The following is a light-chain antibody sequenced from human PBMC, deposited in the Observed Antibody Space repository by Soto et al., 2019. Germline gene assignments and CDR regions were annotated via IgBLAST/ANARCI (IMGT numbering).Light chain of an antibody. CDR2: KAS. J-gene: IGKJ1*01. CDR3: QQYDSGWT. Sequence: DIQMTQSPSTLSASVGDRVTITCRASQSISSWLACYQQKPGKAPNLLIYKASSSENGSPSRVSGSGSGTEFTLTSSSLQPDDFATYYCQQYDSGWTFGQGTKVEIK. CDR1: QSISSW. V-gene: IGKV1-5*03.